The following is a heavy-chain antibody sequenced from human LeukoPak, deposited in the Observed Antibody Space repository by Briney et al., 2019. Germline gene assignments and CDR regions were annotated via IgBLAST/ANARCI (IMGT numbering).Heavy chain of an antibody. J-gene: IGHJ3*02. V-gene: IGHV4-59*01. Sequence: SETLSLTCTGSGGSISSYYWSWIRQPPGEGLEWIGYIYYSGSTNYNPSLKSRVTISVDTSKNQFSLKLSSVTAADPAVYSCARAVPDSYFAGLTGGGRHGHAFDIWGQGTMVTVSS. CDR1: GGSISSYY. CDR3: ARAVPDSYFAGLTGGGRHGHAFDI. D-gene: IGHD3-9*01. CDR2: IYYSGST.